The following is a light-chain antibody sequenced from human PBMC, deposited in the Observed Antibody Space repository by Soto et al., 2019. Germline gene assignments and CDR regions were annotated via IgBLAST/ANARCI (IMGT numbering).Light chain of an antibody. CDR3: SSYAGSNNYV. J-gene: IGLJ1*01. CDR2: EVS. Sequence: QSALTHPPSASGSPGQSVNISCTGTSSDVGGYNYVSWYQQHPGKAPKLMIFEVSKRPSGVPYRFSGSKSGDTASLTVSGLQAEDEADYYCSSYAGSNNYVFGAGTKVTVL. V-gene: IGLV2-8*01. CDR1: SSDVGGYNY.